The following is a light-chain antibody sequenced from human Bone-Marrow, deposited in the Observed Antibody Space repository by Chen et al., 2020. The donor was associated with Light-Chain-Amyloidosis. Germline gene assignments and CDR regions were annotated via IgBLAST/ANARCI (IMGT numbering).Light chain of an antibody. Sequence: SYELTQPPSVSVSPGQTARITCSGDDLPTKYAYGYQQKPGQAPVLVIHRDTEMPSGISERFSGSSSGTTATFTISGVQAEEEADYHCQSADSSGTYEVIFGGGTKLTVL. CDR2: RDT. CDR3: QSADSSGTYEVI. V-gene: IGLV3-25*02. CDR1: DLPTKY. J-gene: IGLJ2*01.